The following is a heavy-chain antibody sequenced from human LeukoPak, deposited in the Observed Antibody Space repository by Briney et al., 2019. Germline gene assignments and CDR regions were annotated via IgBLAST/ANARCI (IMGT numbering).Heavy chain of an antibody. CDR1: GFTFSSYE. D-gene: IGHD3-22*01. Sequence: GGSLRLSCAASGFTFSSYEMNWVRQAPGKGLEWVSYISSSGSAIYYADSVKGRFTISRDNAKNSLYLQMNSLRAEDTAVYYCARKFGVSGYVDYWGRGTLVTVSS. CDR2: ISSSGSAI. CDR3: ARKFGVSGYVDY. V-gene: IGHV3-48*03. J-gene: IGHJ4*02.